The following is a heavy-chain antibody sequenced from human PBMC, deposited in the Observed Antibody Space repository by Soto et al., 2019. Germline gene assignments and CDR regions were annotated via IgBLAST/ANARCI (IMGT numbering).Heavy chain of an antibody. V-gene: IGHV4-59*01. Sequence: SETLSLTCTVSGGSISSYYWSWIRQPPGKGLEWIGYIYYSGSTNYNPSLKSRVTISVDTSKNQFSLKLSSLTAADTAMYYCTRANWYSEYWGQGTLVTVSS. D-gene: IGHD2-8*01. J-gene: IGHJ4*02. CDR2: IYYSGST. CDR1: GGSISSYY. CDR3: TRANWYSEY.